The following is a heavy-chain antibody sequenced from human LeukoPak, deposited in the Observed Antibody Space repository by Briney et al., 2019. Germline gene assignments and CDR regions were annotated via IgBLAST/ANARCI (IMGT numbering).Heavy chain of an antibody. CDR3: AKDKPQLSGSIAARPYYYYGMDV. Sequence: SVKVSCKASGGTFSSDAISWVRQAPGQGLEWMGRIIPILGIANYAQKFQGRVTITADKSTSTAYMELSSLRSEDTAVYYCAKDKPQLSGSIAARPYYYYGMDVWGQGTTVTVSS. J-gene: IGHJ6*02. CDR2: IIPILGIA. D-gene: IGHD6-6*01. V-gene: IGHV1-69*04. CDR1: GGTFSSDA.